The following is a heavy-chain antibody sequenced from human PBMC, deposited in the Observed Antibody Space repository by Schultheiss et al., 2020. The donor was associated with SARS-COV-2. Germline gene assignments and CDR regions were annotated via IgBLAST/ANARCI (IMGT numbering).Heavy chain of an antibody. Sequence: SQTLSLTCTVSGGSISSGDYYWSWIRQPPGKGLEWIGYIYYSGSTNYNPSLKSRVTISVDTSKNQFSLKLSSVTAADTAVYYCAREGGSGGVPFDYWGQGTLVTVSS. CDR3: AREGGSGGVPFDY. CDR1: GGSISSGDYY. V-gene: IGHV4-61*08. D-gene: IGHD2-15*01. J-gene: IGHJ4*02. CDR2: IYYSGST.